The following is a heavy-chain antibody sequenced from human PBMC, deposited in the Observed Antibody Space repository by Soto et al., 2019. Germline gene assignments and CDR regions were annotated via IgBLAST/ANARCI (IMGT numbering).Heavy chain of an antibody. J-gene: IGHJ4*02. V-gene: IGHV3-53*01. D-gene: IGHD3-10*01. CDR3: ARLSAPTGSYYTAPFDN. Sequence: PGGSLRLSCAASGFTVSAYYMIWVRQAPGKGLEWVSVMYRGGTTHYADSFQGRLTISRDSSKNTLYLHMNSLRAEDTAVYYCARLSAPTGSYYTAPFDNWGQGTLVTVSS. CDR2: MYRGGTT. CDR1: GFTVSAYY.